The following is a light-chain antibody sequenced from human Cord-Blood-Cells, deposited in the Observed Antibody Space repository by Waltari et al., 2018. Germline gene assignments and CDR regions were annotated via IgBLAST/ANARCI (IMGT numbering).Light chain of an antibody. CDR2: RNN. J-gene: IGLJ3*02. CDR3: AAWDDSLSGWV. CDR1: SSNIGSNY. V-gene: IGLV1-47*01. Sequence: QSVLTQPPSASGTPGQRVTISCSGSSSNIGSNYVYWYQQLPGTAPKPLIYRNNQRPSGVPDRFSGSKSGTSASLAIGGLRSEDEADYYCAAWDDSLSGWVFGGGTKLTVL.